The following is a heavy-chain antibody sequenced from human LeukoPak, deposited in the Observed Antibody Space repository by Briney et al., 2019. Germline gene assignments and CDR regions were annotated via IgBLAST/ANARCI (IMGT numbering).Heavy chain of an antibody. V-gene: IGHV4-34*01. Sequence: SETLSLTCAVYGGSSSGYYWSWIRQPPGKGLEWIGEINHSGSTNYNPSLKSRVTISVDTSKNQFSLKLSSVTAADTAVYYCARGRHSSSWYWWFDPWGQGTLVTVSS. D-gene: IGHD6-13*01. CDR2: INHSGST. CDR3: ARGRHSSSWYWWFDP. J-gene: IGHJ5*02. CDR1: GGSSSGYY.